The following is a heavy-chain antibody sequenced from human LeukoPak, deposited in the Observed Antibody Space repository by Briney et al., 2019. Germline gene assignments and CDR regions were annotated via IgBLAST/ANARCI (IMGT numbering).Heavy chain of an antibody. Sequence: GRSLRLSCAASGFTFDDYAMHWVRQAPGKGLEWVSGISWNSGSIGYADSVKGRFTISRDNAKNSLYLQMNSLRAEDTALYYCAKARGYSRGFDYWGQGTLVTVSS. D-gene: IGHD5-18*01. CDR3: AKARGYSRGFDY. J-gene: IGHJ4*02. V-gene: IGHV3-9*01. CDR2: ISWNSGSI. CDR1: GFTFDDYA.